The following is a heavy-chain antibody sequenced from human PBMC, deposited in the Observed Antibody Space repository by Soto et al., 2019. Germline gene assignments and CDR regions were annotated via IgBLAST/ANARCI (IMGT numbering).Heavy chain of an antibody. V-gene: IGHV3-33*01. J-gene: IGHJ4*02. D-gene: IGHD2-21*01. Sequence: QVQLVESGGGVVQPGGSLRLSCAASGFTFSNYGMRWVRQAPGKGLEWVAVIWYYGTNKYYDDSVKGRFANFRDNSNNTRDVQMTSLRAEETAGYYCARWLHSRLDYWGQGTLVTVSS. CDR1: GFTFSNYG. CDR2: IWYYGTNK. CDR3: ARWLHSRLDY.